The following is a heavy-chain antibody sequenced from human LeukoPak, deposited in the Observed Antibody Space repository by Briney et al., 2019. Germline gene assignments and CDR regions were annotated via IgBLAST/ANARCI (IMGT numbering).Heavy chain of an antibody. CDR3: AKDIHYGSGSYNY. V-gene: IGHV3-23*01. Sequence: PGGSLRLSCAAPGFTFSSYAMSWVRQAPGKGLEWVSAISGSGGSTYYADSVKGRFTISRDNSKNTLYLQINSLRAEDTAVYYCAKDIHYGSGSYNYWGQGTLVTVSS. CDR1: GFTFSSYA. CDR2: ISGSGGST. J-gene: IGHJ4*02. D-gene: IGHD3-10*01.